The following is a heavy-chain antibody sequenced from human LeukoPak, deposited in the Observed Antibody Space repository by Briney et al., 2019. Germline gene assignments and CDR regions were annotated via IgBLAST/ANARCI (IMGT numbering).Heavy chain of an antibody. CDR2: IYTSGST. CDR1: GGSTSSGSYY. CDR3: ASYSNYVSASSYYYYMDV. V-gene: IGHV4-61*02. J-gene: IGHJ6*03. Sequence: IPSETLSLTCTVSGGSTSSGSYYWSWIRQPAGKGLEWIGRIYTSGSTNYNPSLKSRVTISVDTSKNQFSLKLSSVTAADTAVYYCASYSNYVSASSYYYYMDVWGKGTTVTVSS. D-gene: IGHD4-11*01.